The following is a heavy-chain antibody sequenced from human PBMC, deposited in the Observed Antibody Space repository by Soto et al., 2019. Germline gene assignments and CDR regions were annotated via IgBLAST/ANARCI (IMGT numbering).Heavy chain of an antibody. D-gene: IGHD3-22*01. J-gene: IGHJ4*02. Sequence: PGGSLRLSCAASGFTFSSYAMSWVRQAPGKGLEWVSAISGSGGSTYYADSVKGRFTISRDNSKNTLYLQMNSLRAEDTAVYYCANLFGGYYGSSGYFGYWGQGTLVTV. CDR3: ANLFGGYYGSSGYFGY. V-gene: IGHV3-23*01. CDR2: ISGSGGST. CDR1: GFTFSSYA.